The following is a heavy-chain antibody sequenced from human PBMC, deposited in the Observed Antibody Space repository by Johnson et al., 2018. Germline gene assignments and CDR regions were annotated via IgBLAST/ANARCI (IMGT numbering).Heavy chain of an antibody. V-gene: IGHV3-30-3*01. D-gene: IGHD3-16*01. CDR2: ISYAGDNK. CDR3: ARIQRYVWGRHRNDEDAFDI. Sequence: QVQLVESGGGVVQPGESLRLSCEASGFTFSSYPIHWVRQAPGTGLEWVAVISYAGDNKDYADSVKGRFTISRDNSKTTVYLQTMSLRDEDTALYYCARIQRYVWGRHRNDEDAFDIWGGGTMVTVSS. CDR1: GFTFSSYP. J-gene: IGHJ3*02.